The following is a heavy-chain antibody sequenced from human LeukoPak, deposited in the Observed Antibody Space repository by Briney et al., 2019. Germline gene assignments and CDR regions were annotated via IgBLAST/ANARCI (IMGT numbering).Heavy chain of an antibody. CDR2: IKQDGSEK. CDR3: ARDVRDSSGWSFDY. CDR1: GFTFSSYS. J-gene: IGHJ4*02. D-gene: IGHD6-19*01. Sequence: GGSLRLSCAASGFTFSSYSMNWVRQAPGKGLEWVANIKQDGSEKNYVESVKGRFTISRDNAIKSLFLQMNSLRVEDTALYYCARDVRDSSGWSFDYWGQGTLVIVSS. V-gene: IGHV3-7*01.